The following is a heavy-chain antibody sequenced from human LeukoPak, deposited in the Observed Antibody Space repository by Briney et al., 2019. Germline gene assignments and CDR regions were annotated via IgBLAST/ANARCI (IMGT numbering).Heavy chain of an antibody. CDR2: ISAYNGNT. V-gene: IGHV1-18*01. CDR1: GYTFTSYG. CDR3: ARALPYYYYMDV. Sequence: RASVKVSCKASGYTFTSYGISWVRQAPGQGLEWMGWISAYNGNTNYAQKLQGRVTMTRDMSTSTVYMELSSLRSEDTAVYYCARALPYYYYMDVWGKGTTVTVSS. J-gene: IGHJ6*03.